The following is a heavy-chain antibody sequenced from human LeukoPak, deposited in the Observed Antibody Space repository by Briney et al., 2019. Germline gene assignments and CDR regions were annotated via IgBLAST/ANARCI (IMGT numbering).Heavy chain of an antibody. D-gene: IGHD4-23*01. J-gene: IGHJ4*02. CDR3: AKGTAQWELYDY. CDR2: IIPIFGTA. V-gene: IGHV1-69*13. CDR1: GGTFSSYA. Sequence: ASVKVSCKASGGTFSSYAISWVRQAPGQGLEWMGGIIPIFGTADYAQKFQGRVTITADESTSTAYMELSSLRSEDTAVYYCAKGTAQWELYDYWGQGTLVTVSS.